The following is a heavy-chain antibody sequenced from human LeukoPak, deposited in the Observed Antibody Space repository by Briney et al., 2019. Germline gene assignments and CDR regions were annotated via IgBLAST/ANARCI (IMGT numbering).Heavy chain of an antibody. CDR2: IIPIFGTA. V-gene: IGHV1-69*01. D-gene: IGHD5-12*01. CDR1: GGTFSSYA. Sequence: ASVKVSCKASGGTFSSYAISWVRQAPGQGLEWMGGIIPIFGTANYAQKFQGRVTITADESTSTAYMELSSLRAEDTAVYYCARDRVMRATERFDYWGQGTLVTVSS. J-gene: IGHJ4*02. CDR3: ARDRVMRATERFDY.